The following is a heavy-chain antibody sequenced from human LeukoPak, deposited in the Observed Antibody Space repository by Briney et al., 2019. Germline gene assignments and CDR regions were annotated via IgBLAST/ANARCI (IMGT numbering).Heavy chain of an antibody. Sequence: SETLSLTCAVSGGSISSSNWWSWVRQPPGKGLEWIGEIYHSGSTNYNPSLKSRVTISVDKSKNQFSLKLSSVTAADTAVYYCARYLTGWSSAFDIWGQGKMVTVSS. CDR2: IYHSGST. V-gene: IGHV4-4*02. CDR1: GGSISSSNW. CDR3: ARYLTGWSSAFDI. J-gene: IGHJ3*02. D-gene: IGHD6-19*01.